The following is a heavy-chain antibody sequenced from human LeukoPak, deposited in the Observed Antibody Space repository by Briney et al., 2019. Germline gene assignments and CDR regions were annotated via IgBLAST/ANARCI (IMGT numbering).Heavy chain of an antibody. CDR2: ISYSGTNA. J-gene: IGHJ6*03. Sequence: PGGSLRLSCAASAFTISGYAMTWVRQAPGKGLEWVSTISYSGTNAYYADSVEGRFTISRDNSKNMLYLQMNSLRAEDTALYYCAKATHGDYYYYMDVWGKGTTVTVSS. D-gene: IGHD3-10*01. CDR1: AFTISGYA. CDR3: AKATHGDYYYYMDV. V-gene: IGHV3-23*01.